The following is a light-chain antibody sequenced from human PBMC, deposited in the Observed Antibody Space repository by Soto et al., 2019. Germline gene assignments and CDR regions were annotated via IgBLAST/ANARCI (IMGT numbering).Light chain of an antibody. Sequence: DIQMTQSPSSLSASVGERVTITCRASQSIDSYLNWYQQKPGKAPKLLIYAASSLQSGVPSRFSGSGSGADFTLTISSLQPEDSAIYYCQQSYNTPTFGQGTKVEIK. CDR3: QQSYNTPT. CDR1: QSIDSY. V-gene: IGKV1-39*01. J-gene: IGKJ1*01. CDR2: AAS.